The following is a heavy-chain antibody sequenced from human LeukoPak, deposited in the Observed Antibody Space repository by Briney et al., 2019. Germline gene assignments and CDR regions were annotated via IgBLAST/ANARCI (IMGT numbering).Heavy chain of an antibody. D-gene: IGHD3-22*01. CDR3: ARPYYYDSSGYFY. J-gene: IGHJ4*02. V-gene: IGHV4-39*01. CDR1: GGSISSSSYY. CDR2: IYYSGST. Sequence: SETLSLTCTVSGGSISSSSYYWGWIRQPPGKGLEWIGSIYYSGSTYYNPSLKSRVTISVDTSKNQFSLKLSSVTAADTAVYYCARPYYYDSSGYFYWGQGTLVTVSS.